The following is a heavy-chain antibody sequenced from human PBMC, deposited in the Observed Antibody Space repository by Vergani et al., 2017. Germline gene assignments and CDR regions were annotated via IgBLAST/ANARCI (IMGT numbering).Heavy chain of an antibody. CDR3: AKDQGWELTPNAFDI. D-gene: IGHD1-26*01. CDR1: GFTFSSYA. Sequence: EVQLLESGGGLVQPGGSLRLSCAASGFTFSSYAMSCVRQAPGKGLEWVCAISGSGGSTYYTDSVKGRLTISRDNSKNTLYLQMNSLRAEDTAVYYCAKDQGWELTPNAFDIWGQGTMVTVSS. J-gene: IGHJ3*02. CDR2: ISGSGGST. V-gene: IGHV3-23*01.